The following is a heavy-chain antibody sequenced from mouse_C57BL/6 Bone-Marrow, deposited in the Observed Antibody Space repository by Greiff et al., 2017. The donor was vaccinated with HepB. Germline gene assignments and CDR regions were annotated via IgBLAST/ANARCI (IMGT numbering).Heavy chain of an antibody. Sequence: EVQLQQSGAELVRPGASVKLSCTASGFNIKDDYMHWVKQRPEQGLEWIGWIDPENGDTEYASKFQGKATITADTSSNTAYLQLSSLTSEDTAVYYCTTCLLITRYFDVWGTGTTVTVSS. CDR1: GFNIKDDY. J-gene: IGHJ1*03. D-gene: IGHD1-1*01. CDR3: TTCLLITRYFDV. CDR2: IDPENGDT. V-gene: IGHV14-4*01.